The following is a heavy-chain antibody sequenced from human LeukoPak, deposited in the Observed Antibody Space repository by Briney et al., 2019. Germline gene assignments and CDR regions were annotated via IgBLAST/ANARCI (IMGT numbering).Heavy chain of an antibody. Sequence: PSETLSLTSTVSGGSISSYYWSWIRQPPGKGLEWIGYIYYSGSTNYNPSLKSRVTISVDTSKNQFSLKLSSVTAADTAVYYCARALNYYYGSGSYSVFDYWGQGTLVTVSS. J-gene: IGHJ4*02. D-gene: IGHD3-10*01. V-gene: IGHV4-59*01. CDR3: ARALNYYYGSGSYSVFDY. CDR1: GGSISSYY. CDR2: IYYSGST.